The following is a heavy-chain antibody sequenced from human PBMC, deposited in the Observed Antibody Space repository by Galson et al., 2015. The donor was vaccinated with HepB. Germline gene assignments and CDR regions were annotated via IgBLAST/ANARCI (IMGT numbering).Heavy chain of an antibody. CDR2: ISYDGSNK. Sequence: SLRLSCAASGFTFSSYGMHWVRQAPGKGLEWVAVISYDGSNKYYADSVKGRFTISRDNSKNTLYLQMNSLRAEDTAVYYCAKDLSCYDSSGYQNFFDYWGQGTLVTVSS. CDR1: GFTFSSYG. CDR3: AKDLSCYDSSGYQNFFDY. D-gene: IGHD3-22*01. J-gene: IGHJ4*02. V-gene: IGHV3-30*18.